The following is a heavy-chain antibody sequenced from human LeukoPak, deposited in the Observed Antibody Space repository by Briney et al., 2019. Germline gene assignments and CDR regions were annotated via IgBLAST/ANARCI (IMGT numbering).Heavy chain of an antibody. CDR3: ARGLYSSSWYDAFDI. CDR2: INPSGGST. V-gene: IGHV1-46*01. Sequence: ASVKVSCKASGYTFTSYYMHWVRQAPGQELEWMGIINPSGGSTSYAQKFQGRVTMTRDMSTSTVYMELSSLRSEDTAVYYCARGLYSSSWYDAFDIWGQGTMVTVSS. D-gene: IGHD6-13*01. CDR1: GYTFTSYY. J-gene: IGHJ3*02.